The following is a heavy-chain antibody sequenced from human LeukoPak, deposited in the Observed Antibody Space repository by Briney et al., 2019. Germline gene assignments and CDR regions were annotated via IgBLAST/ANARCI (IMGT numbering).Heavy chain of an antibody. CDR3: ARGRGGFHGYENFDY. J-gene: IGHJ4*02. V-gene: IGHV5-51*06. Sequence: GAPLQISFHASGSNFLNFWIGRVRPPPGKGLEWMAIIYPDDSDSRYSPSFQGQVTISVDESIMTAYLQWTSLKVSDTGLYYCARGRGGFHGYENFDYWGQGTLVAVSS. CDR1: GSNFLNFW. D-gene: IGHD5-12*01. CDR2: IYPDDSDS.